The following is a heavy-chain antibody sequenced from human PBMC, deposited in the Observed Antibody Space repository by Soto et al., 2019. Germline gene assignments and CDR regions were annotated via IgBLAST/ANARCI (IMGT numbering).Heavy chain of an antibody. D-gene: IGHD2-2*01. Sequence: EVQLLESGGGLVQPGGSLRLSCAASGFTFSSYAMKWVRQAPGKGLEWVSLISESGTVTYYADSVKGRFTISRDKSGNTLFLQMYSLRAEDTAVYYWARYIPGVRYYGMDVWGQGTTVTVSS. J-gene: IGHJ6*02. V-gene: IGHV3-23*01. CDR3: ARYIPGVRYYGMDV. CDR2: ISESGTVT. CDR1: GFTFSSYA.